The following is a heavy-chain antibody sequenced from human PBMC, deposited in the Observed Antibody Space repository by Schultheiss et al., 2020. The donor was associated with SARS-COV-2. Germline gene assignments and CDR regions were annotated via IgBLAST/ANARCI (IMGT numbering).Heavy chain of an antibody. CDR2: TYYRSKWYN. CDR1: GDSVSSNSAA. Sequence: LRLSCAISGDSVSSNSAAWNWIRQSPSRGLEWLGRTYYRSKWYNDYAVSVKSRITINPDTSKNQFSLQLNSVTPEDTAVYYCAKDHHYDSSGYYYRVGDAFDIWGQGTMVTVSS. D-gene: IGHD3-22*01. V-gene: IGHV6-1*01. J-gene: IGHJ3*02. CDR3: AKDHHYDSSGYYYRVGDAFDI.